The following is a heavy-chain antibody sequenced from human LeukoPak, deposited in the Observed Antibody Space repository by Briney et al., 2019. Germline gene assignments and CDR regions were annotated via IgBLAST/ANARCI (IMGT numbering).Heavy chain of an antibody. CDR3: ARDSSSWYFDY. Sequence: QPGGSLRLSCAASGFTFSSYEMHWVRQASGKGLEWVSYISSSGSTIYYADSVKGRFTISRDNAKNSLYLQMNSLRAEDTAVYYCARDSSSWYFDYWGQGNLVTVSS. V-gene: IGHV3-48*03. D-gene: IGHD6-13*01. CDR1: GFTFSSYE. CDR2: ISSSGSTI. J-gene: IGHJ4*02.